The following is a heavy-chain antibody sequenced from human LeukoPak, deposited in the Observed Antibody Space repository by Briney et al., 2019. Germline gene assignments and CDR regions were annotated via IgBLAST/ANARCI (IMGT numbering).Heavy chain of an antibody. CDR1: GYTFTSYA. V-gene: IGHV1-3*01. Sequence: ASVKVSCKASGYTFTSYAMHWVRQAPGQRLEWMGWINAGNGNTKYSQKFQGRVTITRDTSASTAYMELSSLRSEDTAVYYCARVRWLRLTGTHNWFDPWGQGTLVTVSS. CDR2: INAGNGNT. D-gene: IGHD5-12*01. J-gene: IGHJ5*02. CDR3: ARVRWLRLTGTHNWFDP.